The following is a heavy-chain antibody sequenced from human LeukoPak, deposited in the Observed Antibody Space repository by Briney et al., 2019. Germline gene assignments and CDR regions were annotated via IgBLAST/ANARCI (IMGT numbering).Heavy chain of an antibody. CDR2: INPNSGGT. J-gene: IGHJ4*02. V-gene: IGHV1-2*02. Sequence: ASVKVSCEASGYTFTGYYMHWVRQAPGQGLEWMGWINPNSGGTNYAQKFQGRVTMTRDTSISTAYMELSRLRSDDTAVYYCARASSDFWSGYYLIDYWGQGTLVTVSS. D-gene: IGHD3-3*01. CDR3: ARASSDFWSGYYLIDY. CDR1: GYTFTGYY.